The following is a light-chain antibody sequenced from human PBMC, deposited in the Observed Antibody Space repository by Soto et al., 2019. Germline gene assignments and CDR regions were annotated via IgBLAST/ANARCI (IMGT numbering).Light chain of an antibody. CDR3: QQYGSSPVT. Sequence: EIVLTQSPGTLSLSPGERATLSCRASQSLSSTYLAWYQQKPGQAPRLLICGASSRATGIPDRFSGSGSGTDFTLTISRLEPEDFAVYYCQQYGSSPVTFGGGTRVEIK. V-gene: IGKV3-20*01. CDR1: QSLSSTY. J-gene: IGKJ4*01. CDR2: GAS.